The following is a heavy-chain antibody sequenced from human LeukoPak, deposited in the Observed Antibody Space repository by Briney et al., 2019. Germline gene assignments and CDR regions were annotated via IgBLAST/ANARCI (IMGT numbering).Heavy chain of an antibody. CDR3: ASGVHYSSGWIDI. V-gene: IGHV3-48*03. Sequence: GGSLRLSCAASGFTLSSNEMNWVRQAPGKGLEWLSYISSSGGTIHYVDSVKGRFTISRDNAKNSLFLQMDSLRAEDTAVYYCASGVHYSSGWIDIWGQGTMVTVSS. CDR1: GFTLSSNE. J-gene: IGHJ3*02. D-gene: IGHD6-19*01. CDR2: ISSSGGTI.